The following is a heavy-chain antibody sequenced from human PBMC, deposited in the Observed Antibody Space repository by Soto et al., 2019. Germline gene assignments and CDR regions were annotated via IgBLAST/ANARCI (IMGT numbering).Heavy chain of an antibody. J-gene: IGHJ4*02. Sequence: QLQLQESGSELVKPSQTLSLTCAVSGGSISSSGYSWSWVRQPPGKGLEWIGNIYHSGSTYYNPSLRSRVTISLDRSKNQFSLKLRSVTAADTAVYYCARSRITEDGQFEYWGQGTPVTVSS. V-gene: IGHV4-30-2*01. CDR2: IYHSGST. CDR3: ARSRITEDGQFEY. D-gene: IGHD6-13*01. CDR1: GGSISSSGYS.